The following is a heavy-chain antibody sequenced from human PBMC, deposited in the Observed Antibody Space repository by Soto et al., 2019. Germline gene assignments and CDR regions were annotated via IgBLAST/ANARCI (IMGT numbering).Heavy chain of an antibody. CDR3: ARAVVLTFTRFYDMDV. D-gene: IGHD3-9*01. CDR2: LIPMFGTT. CDR1: GGTFSSYS. V-gene: IGHV1-69*18. Sequence: QVQLVQSGAEVKTPGSSVKVSCKASGGTFSSYSINWVRQAPGHGLEWMGRLIPMFGTTDYAQRFQGRVTFTADESTSTASMEVTNLTSEDTAVYYCARAVVLTFTRFYDMDVWGQGTTVTVSS. J-gene: IGHJ6*02.